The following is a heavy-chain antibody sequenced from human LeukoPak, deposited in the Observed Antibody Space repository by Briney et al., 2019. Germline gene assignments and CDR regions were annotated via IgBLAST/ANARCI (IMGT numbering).Heavy chain of an antibody. Sequence: PSETLSLTCTVSGGSISSYYWSWIRQPPGKGLEWIGYIYYSGSTNYNPSLKSRVTISVDTSKNQFSLKLSSVTAADTAVYYCARADDSSGYYPGTFDYWGQGALVTVSS. V-gene: IGHV4-59*08. CDR3: ARADDSSGYYPGTFDY. CDR1: GGSISSYY. D-gene: IGHD3-22*01. CDR2: IYYSGST. J-gene: IGHJ4*02.